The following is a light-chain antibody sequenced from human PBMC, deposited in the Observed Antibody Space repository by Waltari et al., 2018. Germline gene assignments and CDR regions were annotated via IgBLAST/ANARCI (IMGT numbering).Light chain of an antibody. Sequence: DIVLTQSPAILSLSPGERAPLSCRASQSVTNYLACYQQKPGQAPRLLIYDTSNRATVIPARFSGSGFGTDFTLTISSLEPEDFAVYYCQQRRNWPLTFGGGTKVEIK. CDR3: QQRRNWPLT. V-gene: IGKV3-11*01. CDR2: DTS. CDR1: QSVTNY. J-gene: IGKJ4*01.